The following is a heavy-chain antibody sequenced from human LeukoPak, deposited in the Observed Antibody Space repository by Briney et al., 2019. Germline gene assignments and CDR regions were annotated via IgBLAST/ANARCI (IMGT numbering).Heavy chain of an antibody. V-gene: IGHV3-21*01. CDR3: ARPRDRSITIFGVDRDAFDI. D-gene: IGHD3-3*01. J-gene: IGHJ3*02. CDR1: GFTFSSYS. Sequence: GGSLRLSCAASGFTFSSYSMNWVRQAPGKGLEWVSSIGSSSYIYYADSVKGRFTISRDNAKNSLYLQMNSLRAEDTAVYYCARPRDRSITIFGVDRDAFDIWGQGTMVTVPS. CDR2: IGSSSYI.